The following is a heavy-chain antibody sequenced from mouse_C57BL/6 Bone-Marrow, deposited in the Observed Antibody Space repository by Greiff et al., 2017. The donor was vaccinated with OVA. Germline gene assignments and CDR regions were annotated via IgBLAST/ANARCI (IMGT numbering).Heavy chain of an antibody. CDR2: SRNKANDYTT. Sequence: DVKLVDSGGGLVQSGRSLRLSCAPSGFTFSDFYMEWVRQAPGKGLEWIAASRNKANDYTTEYSASVKGRFIVSRDTSQSILYLQMNALRAEDTAIYYCARDNYGAMDYWGQGTSVTVSS. D-gene: IGHD1-1*01. V-gene: IGHV7-1*01. J-gene: IGHJ4*01. CDR3: ARDNYGAMDY. CDR1: GFTFSDFY.